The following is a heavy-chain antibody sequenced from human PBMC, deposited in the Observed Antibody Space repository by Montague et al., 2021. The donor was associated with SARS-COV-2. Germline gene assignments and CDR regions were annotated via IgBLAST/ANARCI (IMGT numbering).Heavy chain of an antibody. Sequence: SETLSLTCTVSGGSFSGYYCGWIRQPPGKGLEWIGEINNSGSTNYNPSLKSRVTISVDTSKNQFSLKLSSVTAADTAVYYCAGGRILRTQGFDYYYYGMDVWGQGTTVTVSS. D-gene: IGHD3-9*01. V-gene: IGHV4-34*01. CDR1: GGSFSGYY. J-gene: IGHJ6*02. CDR3: AGGRILRTQGFDYYYYGMDV. CDR2: INNSGST.